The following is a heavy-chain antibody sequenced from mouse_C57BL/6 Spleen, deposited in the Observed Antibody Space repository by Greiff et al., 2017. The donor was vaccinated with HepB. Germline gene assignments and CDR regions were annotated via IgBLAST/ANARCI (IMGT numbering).Heavy chain of an antibody. CDR2: IRLKSDNYAT. CDR3: TRPYDYDGYFDV. V-gene: IGHV6-3*01. Sequence: EVHLVESGGGLVQPGGSMKLSCVASGFTFSNYWMNWVRQSPEKGLEWVAQIRLKSDNYATHYAESVKGRFTISRDDSKSSVYLQMNNLRAEDTGIYYCTRPYDYDGYFDVWGTGTTVTVSS. CDR1: GFTFSNYW. J-gene: IGHJ1*03. D-gene: IGHD2-4*01.